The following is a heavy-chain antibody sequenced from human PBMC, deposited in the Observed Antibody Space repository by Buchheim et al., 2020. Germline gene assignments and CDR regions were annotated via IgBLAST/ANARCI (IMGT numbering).Heavy chain of an antibody. D-gene: IGHD2-21*02. CDR2: IYHSGST. CDR3: ARDFCGGDCYSELGYYYGMDV. V-gene: IGHV4-4*02. Sequence: QVQLQESGPGLVKPSGTLSLTCAVSGGSISSSNWWSWVRQPPGKGLEWIGEIYHSGSTNYNPSLKSRVTISVDKSKNQFFLKLSSVTAADTAVYYCARDFCGGDCYSELGYYYGMDVWGQGTT. CDR1: GGSISSSNW. J-gene: IGHJ6*02.